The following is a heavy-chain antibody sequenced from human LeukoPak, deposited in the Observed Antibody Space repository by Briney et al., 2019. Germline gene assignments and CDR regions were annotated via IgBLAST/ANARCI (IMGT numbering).Heavy chain of an antibody. D-gene: IGHD5-18*01. J-gene: IGHJ4*02. CDR1: GGSISSSSAY. V-gene: IGHV4-39*01. CDR3: VSPRGFSYGYFDY. Sequence: SETLSLTCTVSGGSISSSSAYWGWIRQPPGKGLEWIGSIYFSKNTYYNPSLKSRVTISADTSKNQFSLTLGSVSATDTAVYYCVSPRGFSYGYFDYWGQGTLVTVSS. CDR2: IYFSKNT.